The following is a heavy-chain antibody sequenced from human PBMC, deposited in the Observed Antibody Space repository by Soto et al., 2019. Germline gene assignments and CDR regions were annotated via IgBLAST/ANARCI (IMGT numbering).Heavy chain of an antibody. CDR1: GFTFSSYA. CDR2: ISGSGGST. CDR3: AKDGYWNYGPYYHYGMDV. V-gene: IGHV3-23*01. J-gene: IGHJ6*02. D-gene: IGHD1-7*01. Sequence: GGSLRLSCAASGFTFSSYAMSWVRQAPGKGLEWVSAISGSGGSTYYADSVKGRFTISRDNSKNTLYLQMNSLRAEDTAVYYCAKDGYWNYGPYYHYGMDVWGQGTTVTVSS.